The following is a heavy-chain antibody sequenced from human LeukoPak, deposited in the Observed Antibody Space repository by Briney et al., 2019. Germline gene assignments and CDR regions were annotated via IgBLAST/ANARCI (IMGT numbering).Heavy chain of an antibody. CDR3: ARVHGDYEFFDY. V-gene: IGHV4-61*01. J-gene: IGHJ4*02. CDR1: GGSFSSGSYY. D-gene: IGHD4-17*01. Sequence: SETLSLTCTVSGGSFSSGSYYWSWIRQPPGRGLEWIVYIYYSGSTNYNPSLKSRITISVDTSKNQFSLKLSSVTAADTAVYYCARVHGDYEFFDYWGQGTLVTVSS. CDR2: IYYSGST.